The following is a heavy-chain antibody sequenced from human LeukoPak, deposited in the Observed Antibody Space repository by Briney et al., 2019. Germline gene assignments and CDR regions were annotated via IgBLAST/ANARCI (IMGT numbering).Heavy chain of an antibody. J-gene: IGHJ3*02. CDR2: IYNGGST. Sequence: GGSLRLSCAASGFTFSNYDMHWVRQAPGKGREWVAVIYNGGSTHYADSVKGRFTFSRDNSKNTLYLQMNSLRAEDTAVYYCARVIVTGYYDAFDIWGQGTMVTVSS. V-gene: IGHV3-53*01. CDR3: ARVIVTGYYDAFDI. D-gene: IGHD3-9*01. CDR1: GFTFSNYD.